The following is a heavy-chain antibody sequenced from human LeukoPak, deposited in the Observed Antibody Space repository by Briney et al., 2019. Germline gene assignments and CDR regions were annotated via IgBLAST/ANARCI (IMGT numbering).Heavy chain of an antibody. D-gene: IGHD1-1*01. Sequence: GGSLRLSCAASGFTFSSYSMNWVRQAPGKGLEWVSPISSSSSYIYYADSVKGRFTISRDNAKNSLYLQMNSLRAEDTAVYYCARGNWNDVSVWGAEHDYWGQGTLVTVSS. CDR3: ARGNWNDVSVWGAEHDY. J-gene: IGHJ4*02. CDR2: ISSSSSYI. CDR1: GFTFSSYS. V-gene: IGHV3-21*01.